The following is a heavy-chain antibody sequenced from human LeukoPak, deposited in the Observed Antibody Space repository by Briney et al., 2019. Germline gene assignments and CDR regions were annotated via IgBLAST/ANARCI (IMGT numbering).Heavy chain of an antibody. D-gene: IGHD1-1*01. CDR1: GYTLTELS. CDR3: ATSSWNDAFNAFDI. J-gene: IGHJ3*02. CDR2: FDPEDGET. V-gene: IGHV1-24*01. Sequence: GASVKVSCKVSGYTLTELSMHWVRQAPGKGLEWMGGFDPEDGETIYAQKFQGRVTMTEDTSTDTAYMELSSLRSEDTAVYYCATSSWNDAFNAFDIWGQGTTVTVSS.